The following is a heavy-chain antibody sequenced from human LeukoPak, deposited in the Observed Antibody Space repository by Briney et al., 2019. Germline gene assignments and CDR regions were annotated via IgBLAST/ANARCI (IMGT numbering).Heavy chain of an antibody. CDR1: GFTFSSYS. D-gene: IGHD3-3*01. CDR3: ARGDDFWSGYYIGRGVDY. V-gene: IGHV3-21*01. Sequence: GGSLRLSCAASGFTFSSYSMNWVRQAPGKGLEWVSSISSSGYYMYYADSLKGRFTISRDNTQNSLCLQMNSLRAEDTAVYYCARGDDFWSGYYIGRGVDYWGQGTLVTVSS. J-gene: IGHJ4*02. CDR2: ISSSGYYM.